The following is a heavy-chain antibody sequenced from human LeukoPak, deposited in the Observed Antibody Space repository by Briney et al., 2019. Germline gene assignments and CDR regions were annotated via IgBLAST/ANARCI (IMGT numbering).Heavy chain of an antibody. CDR2: FDPEDGET. CDR3: ATLKGYYDSSGYPILGTVSHAFDY. CDR1: GYTLTELS. D-gene: IGHD3-22*01. V-gene: IGHV1-24*01. Sequence: ASVKVSCTVSGYTLTELSMHWVRQAPGKGLEWMGGFDPEDGETIYAQKFQGRVTMTEDTSTDTAYMELSSLRSEDTAVYYCATLKGYYDSSGYPILGTVSHAFDYWGQGTLVTVSS. J-gene: IGHJ4*02.